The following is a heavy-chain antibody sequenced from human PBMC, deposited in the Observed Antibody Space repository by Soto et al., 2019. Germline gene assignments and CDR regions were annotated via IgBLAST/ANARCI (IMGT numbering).Heavy chain of an antibody. J-gene: IGHJ6*02. CDR1: GFTFSSYA. CDR2: ISYDGSNK. V-gene: IGHV3-30-3*01. D-gene: IGHD3-10*01. CDR3: ERDTVTMVRGKYYYYCGMDV. Sequence: QVQLVESGGGVVQPGRSLRLSCAASGFTFSSYAMHWVRQAPGKGLEWVAVISYDGSNKYYADSVKGRFTISRDNSKNTMDQPMNRLRAEVTAVYYCERDTVTMVRGKYYYYCGMDVWGQGTTVTVSS.